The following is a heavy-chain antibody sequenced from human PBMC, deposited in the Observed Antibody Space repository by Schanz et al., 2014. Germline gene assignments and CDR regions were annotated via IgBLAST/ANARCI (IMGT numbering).Heavy chain of an antibody. CDR2: ISGSSSTK. D-gene: IGHD3-22*01. V-gene: IGHV3-48*01. CDR1: GITFSGYS. Sequence: EVQLVESGGGLAQPGGSLRLSCAASGITFSGYSMNWVRQAPGKGLEWVSYISGSSSTKYYADSVKGRFTISRDNGKKSLYRQINRLRAEDTAVYFCARDYESDLSSPRHDAFDVWGQGTVVTVSS. CDR3: ARDYESDLSSPRHDAFDV. J-gene: IGHJ3*01.